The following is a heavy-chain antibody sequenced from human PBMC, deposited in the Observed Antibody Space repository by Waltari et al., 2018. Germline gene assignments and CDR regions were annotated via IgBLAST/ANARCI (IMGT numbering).Heavy chain of an antibody. Sequence: QVQLVQSGAEVKKAGASVKVSCEVFGYSLGELSINWVRQAPGKGLEWMGGLDSENGEPVCAQKFQGRVTRTEDTSKDIAYMELSRLRSEDTAVYFCATDPVSGRHRDYWGQGTLVTVSS. CDR3: ATDPVSGRHRDY. CDR1: GYSLGELS. D-gene: IGHD6-19*01. CDR2: LDSENGEP. V-gene: IGHV1-24*01. J-gene: IGHJ4*02.